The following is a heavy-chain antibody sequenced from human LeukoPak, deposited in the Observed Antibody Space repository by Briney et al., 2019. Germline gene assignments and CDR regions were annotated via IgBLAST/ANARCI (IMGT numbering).Heavy chain of an antibody. J-gene: IGHJ4*02. CDR1: GFTFSNDG. Sequence: AGGSLRLSCAASGFTFSNDGMHWVRQAPGKGLEWVAVISYDGSNKYYADSVKGRFSISRDNSKNTLYLQMNSLRAEDTAVYYCAKAYGYCTTTSCSHEEFDYWGQGTLVTVSS. CDR2: ISYDGSNK. D-gene: IGHD2-2*01. CDR3: AKAYGYCTTTSCSHEEFDY. V-gene: IGHV3-30*18.